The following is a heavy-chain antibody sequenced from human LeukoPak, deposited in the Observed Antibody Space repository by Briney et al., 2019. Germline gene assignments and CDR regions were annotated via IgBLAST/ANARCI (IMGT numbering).Heavy chain of an antibody. CDR2: IYTSGST. J-gene: IGHJ5*02. Sequence: SETLSLTCTVSGGSISSGSYYWSWIRQPAGKGLEWIGRIYTSGSTNYNPSLKSRVTMSVDTSKNQFSLKLSSVTAADTAVYYCARARDFRGIAAAGTIYWFDPWGQGTLVTVSS. CDR3: ARARDFRGIAAAGTIYWFDP. CDR1: GGSISSGSYY. V-gene: IGHV4-61*02. D-gene: IGHD6-13*01.